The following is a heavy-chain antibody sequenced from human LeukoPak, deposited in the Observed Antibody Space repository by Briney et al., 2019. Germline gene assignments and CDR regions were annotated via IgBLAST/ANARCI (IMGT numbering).Heavy chain of an antibody. D-gene: IGHD3-22*01. CDR3: AKAQYYDSSGYLGY. CDR1: GFTFDDYG. Sequence: GGSLRLACAASGFTFDDYGMTWVRHAPGKGLEWVSGINWNGDTIGYADSVKGRFTISRDNSKNTLYLQMNSLRAEDTAVYYCAKAQYYDSSGYLGYWGQGTLVTVSS. CDR2: INWNGDTI. V-gene: IGHV3-20*04. J-gene: IGHJ4*02.